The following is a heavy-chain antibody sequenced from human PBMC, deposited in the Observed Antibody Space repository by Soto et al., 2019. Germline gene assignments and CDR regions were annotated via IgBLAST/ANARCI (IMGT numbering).Heavy chain of an antibody. D-gene: IGHD4-17*01. J-gene: IGHJ6*02. CDR1: GFIFSSYW. V-gene: IGHV3-7*04. CDR3: ARENYGDLGMDV. CDR2: IKQDGSEK. Sequence: EVRLVESGGGLVQPGGSLRLSCAASGFIFSSYWMSWVRQAPGKGLEWVANIKQDGSEKYYVDSVKGRFTISRDNAKNSLYLQMNSLRAEDTAVYYCARENYGDLGMDVWGQGTTVTVSS.